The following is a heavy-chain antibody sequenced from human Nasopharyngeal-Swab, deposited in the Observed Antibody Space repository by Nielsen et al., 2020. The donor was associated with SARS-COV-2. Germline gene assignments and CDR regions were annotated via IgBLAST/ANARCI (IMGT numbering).Heavy chain of an antibody. D-gene: IGHD1-26*01. CDR3: ARLEWEPQY. V-gene: IGHV1-2*06. J-gene: IGHJ4*02. CDR2: INPNRGGT. Sequence: WVRQAPGQGLEWMGRINPNRGGTNYAQKFQGRVTMTRDTSISTAYMELSRLRSDDTAVYYCARLEWEPQYWGQGTLVTVSS.